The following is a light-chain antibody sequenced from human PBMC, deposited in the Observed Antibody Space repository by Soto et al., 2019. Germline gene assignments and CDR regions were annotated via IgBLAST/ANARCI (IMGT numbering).Light chain of an antibody. Sequence: DIQMTPSPSSLSASGVDRVTITCLASQGISTYLNWYQQKPGKAPKLLIYAASSLQSGVPSRFSGSGSGTEFTLTISSLQPDDFATYYCQQSYSTPAWTFGQGTKVDIK. J-gene: IGKJ1*01. V-gene: IGKV1-39*01. CDR1: QGISTY. CDR2: AAS. CDR3: QQSYSTPAWT.